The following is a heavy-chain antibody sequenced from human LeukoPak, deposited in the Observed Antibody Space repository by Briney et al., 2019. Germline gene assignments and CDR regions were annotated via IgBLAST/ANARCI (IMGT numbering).Heavy chain of an antibody. CDR2: LNPNSGGT. Sequence: ASVKVSCKASGYTFTGYYMHWVRQAPGQGLEWMGWLNPNSGGTNYAQKFQGRVTMTRDTSISTAYMELSRLRSDDTAVYYCATGMVRGVNPFDYWGQGALVTVSS. CDR1: GYTFTGYY. J-gene: IGHJ4*02. CDR3: ATGMVRGVNPFDY. D-gene: IGHD3-10*01. V-gene: IGHV1-2*02.